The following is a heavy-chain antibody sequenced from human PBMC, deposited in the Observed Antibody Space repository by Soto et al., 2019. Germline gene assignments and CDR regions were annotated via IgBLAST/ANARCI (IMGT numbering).Heavy chain of an antibody. V-gene: IGHV3-72*01. J-gene: IGHJ3*01. CDR3: ARGDDYNDGVYASDV. CDR1: GFIFSDRY. D-gene: IGHD4-4*01. Sequence: EVQMVESGGGLVQPGSSLRLSCAASGFIFSDRYMDWVRQAPGKGLEWVGRIRDKANSYTTEYAASVKGRFTISRDDSKNSLYLQMNSLKIEDTAVYYCARGDDYNDGVYASDVWGQGTMVTVSS. CDR2: IRDKANSYTT.